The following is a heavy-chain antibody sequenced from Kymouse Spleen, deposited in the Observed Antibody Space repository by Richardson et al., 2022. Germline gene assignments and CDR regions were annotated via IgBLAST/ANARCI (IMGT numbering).Heavy chain of an antibody. J-gene: IGHJ6*02. D-gene: IGHD6-19*01. CDR2: IGTAGDT. CDR1: GFTFSSYD. Sequence: EVQLVESGGGLVQPGGSLRLSCAASGFTFSSYDMHWVRQATGKGLEWVSAIGTAGDTYYPGSVKGRFTISRENAKNSLYLQMNSLRAGDTAVYYCARGLAVGGMDVWGQGTTVTVSS. CDR3: ARGLAVGGMDV. V-gene: IGHV3-13*01.